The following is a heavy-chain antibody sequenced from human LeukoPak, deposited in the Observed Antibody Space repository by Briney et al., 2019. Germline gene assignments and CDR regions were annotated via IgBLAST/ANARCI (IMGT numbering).Heavy chain of an antibody. D-gene: IGHD3-10*01. CDR1: GFPFSSYA. Sequence: GGSLRLSCAASGFPFSSYAMNWVRQAPGKGLEWVSTVSGSGSSTNHADSVKGRFTISRDNSKNTLYLQMNSLRAEDTAVYYCAKGGGYGSGSYSEDWGQGILVTVSS. J-gene: IGHJ4*02. CDR3: AKGGGYGSGSYSED. CDR2: VSGSGSST. V-gene: IGHV3-23*01.